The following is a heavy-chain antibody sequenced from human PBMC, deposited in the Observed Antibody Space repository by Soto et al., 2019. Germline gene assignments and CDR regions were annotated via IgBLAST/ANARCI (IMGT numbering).Heavy chain of an antibody. CDR1: GYSISSGYY. Sequence: PSETLSLTCAVSGYSISSGYYWGWIRQPPGKGLEWIGSVYNAGITYYSPSLKSRVTVSVDTSKNQFSLRLSSVAAADTAVYYCARQSKNSGRYFDNWGQGTMVTGSS. CDR2: VYNAGIT. V-gene: IGHV4-38-2*01. D-gene: IGHD3-10*01. CDR3: ARQSKNSGRYFDN. J-gene: IGHJ4*02.